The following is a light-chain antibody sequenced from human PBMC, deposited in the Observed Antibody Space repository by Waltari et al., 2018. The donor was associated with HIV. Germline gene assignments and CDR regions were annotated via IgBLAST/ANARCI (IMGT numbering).Light chain of an antibody. CDR1: QSLLYTSNNKNC. Sequence: DPLMTLSPAPLAVSLGERATFQCKSIQSLLYTSNNKNCVAWYQKKPGHPPRLLIYWASARESGVPDRFSGSGSGTEFTLTISSLQPEDVAVYYCQQYSITQYSFGQGTKLEI. CDR3: QQYSITQYS. J-gene: IGKJ2*03. CDR2: WAS. V-gene: IGKV4-1*01.